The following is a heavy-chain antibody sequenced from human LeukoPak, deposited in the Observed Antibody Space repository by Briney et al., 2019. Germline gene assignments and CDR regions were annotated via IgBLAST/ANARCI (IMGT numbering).Heavy chain of an antibody. Sequence: ASVKVSCKASGYTFTGYYMHWVRQAPGQGLEWMGWMNPNSGNTGYAQKFQGRVTITRNTSISTAYMELSSLRSEDTAVYYCARGVAAAGTSDAFDIWGQGTMVTVSS. D-gene: IGHD6-13*01. CDR1: GYTFTGYY. V-gene: IGHV1-8*03. J-gene: IGHJ3*02. CDR3: ARGVAAAGTSDAFDI. CDR2: MNPNSGNT.